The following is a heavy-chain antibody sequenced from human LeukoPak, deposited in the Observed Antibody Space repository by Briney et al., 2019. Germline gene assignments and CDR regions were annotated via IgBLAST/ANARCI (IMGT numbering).Heavy chain of an antibody. CDR1: GYTFTSYD. Sequence: ASVKVSCKASGYTFTSYDINWVRQATGQGLEWMGWMNPNSGNTGYAQKFQGRATMTRNTSISTAYMELSSLRSEDTAVYYCARGHTAMVPTNFDYWGQGTLVTVSS. CDR3: ARGHTAMVPTNFDY. V-gene: IGHV1-8*01. D-gene: IGHD5-18*01. CDR2: MNPNSGNT. J-gene: IGHJ4*02.